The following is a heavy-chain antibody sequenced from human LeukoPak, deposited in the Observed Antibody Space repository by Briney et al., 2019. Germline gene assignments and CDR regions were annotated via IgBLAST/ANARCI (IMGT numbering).Heavy chain of an antibody. V-gene: IGHV1-46*01. CDR2: INPSGGST. Sequence: ASVKVSCKASGYTFTSYGINWVRQAPGQGLEWMGIINPSGGSTSYAQKFQGRVTMTRDMSTSTVYMELSSLRSEDTAVYYCARGRDFWSGYYKPFDYWGQGTLVTVSS. J-gene: IGHJ4*02. CDR3: ARGRDFWSGYYKPFDY. D-gene: IGHD3-3*01. CDR1: GYTFTSYG.